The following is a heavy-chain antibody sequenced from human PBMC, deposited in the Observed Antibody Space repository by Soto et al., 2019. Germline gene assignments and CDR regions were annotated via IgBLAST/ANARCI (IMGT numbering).Heavy chain of an antibody. CDR1: GYSFTSYW. V-gene: IGHV5-51*01. J-gene: IGHJ6*02. Sequence: GESLKISCKGSGYSFTSYWIGWVRQMPGKGLEWMGIIYPGDSDTRYSPSFQGQVTISADKSISTAYLQWSSLKASDTAMYYFARPREGHKGKNYYGMDVWGQGTTVTVSS. CDR3: ARPREGHKGKNYYGMDV. CDR2: IYPGDSDT.